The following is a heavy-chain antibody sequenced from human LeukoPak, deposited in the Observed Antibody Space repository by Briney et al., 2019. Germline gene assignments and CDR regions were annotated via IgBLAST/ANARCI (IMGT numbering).Heavy chain of an antibody. J-gene: IGHJ5*02. D-gene: IGHD2-15*01. V-gene: IGHV3-23*01. CDR1: GFTFSSYA. Sequence: PGGSLRLSCAASGFTFSSYAMSWVRQAPGKGLEWVSAISGSGGSTYYADSVKGRFTISRDNSKNTLYLQMNSLRAEDTAVCYCAKGDVVVVAATPSWFDPWGQGTLVTVSS. CDR2: ISGSGGST. CDR3: AKGDVVVVAATPSWFDP.